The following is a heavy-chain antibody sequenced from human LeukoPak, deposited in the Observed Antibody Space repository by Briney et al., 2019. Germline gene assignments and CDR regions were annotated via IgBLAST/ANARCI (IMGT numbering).Heavy chain of an antibody. V-gene: IGHV1-8*03. CDR2: MNPNSGNT. CDR1: GYTFTSYD. Sequence: ASVKVSCKASGYTFTSYDINWVRQATGQGLEWMGWMNPNSGNTGYAQKFQGRVTITRNTSISTAYMELSSLRSEDTAVYYCARDSSSRPMDVWGKGTTVTVSS. D-gene: IGHD6-13*01. J-gene: IGHJ6*03. CDR3: ARDSSSRPMDV.